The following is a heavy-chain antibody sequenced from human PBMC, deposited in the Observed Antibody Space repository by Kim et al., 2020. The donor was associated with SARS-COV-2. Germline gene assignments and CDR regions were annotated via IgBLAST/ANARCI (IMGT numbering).Heavy chain of an antibody. V-gene: IGHV3-11*01. D-gene: IGHD6-19*01. CDR1: GFTFSDYY. J-gene: IGHJ1*01. Sequence: GGSLRLSCAASGFTFSDYYMSWIRQAPGKGLEWVSYISSSGSTIYYADSVKGRFTISRDNAKNSLYLQMNSLRAEDTAVYYCARAGWSHSREYFQHWGQGTLVTVSS. CDR2: ISSSGSTI. CDR3: ARAGWSHSREYFQH.